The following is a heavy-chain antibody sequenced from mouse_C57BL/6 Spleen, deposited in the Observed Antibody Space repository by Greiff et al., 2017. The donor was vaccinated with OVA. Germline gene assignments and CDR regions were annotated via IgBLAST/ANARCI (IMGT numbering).Heavy chain of an antibody. Sequence: QVQLQQSGPELVKPGASVKISCKASGYAFSSSWMNWVKQRPGKGLEWIGRIYPGDGDTTYNGQFKGKATLTADKSSSTAYMQLSSLTSEDSAVYFCARSQSTMVTTGYFDVWGTGTTVTVSS. J-gene: IGHJ1*03. V-gene: IGHV1-82*01. CDR3: ARSQSTMVTTGYFDV. D-gene: IGHD2-2*01. CDR2: IYPGDGDT. CDR1: GYAFSSSW.